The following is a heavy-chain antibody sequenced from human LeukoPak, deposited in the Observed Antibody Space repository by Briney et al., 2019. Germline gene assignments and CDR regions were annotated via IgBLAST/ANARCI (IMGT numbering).Heavy chain of an antibody. D-gene: IGHD3-10*01. CDR2: INHSGST. J-gene: IGHJ4*02. CDR1: GGSFSGYY. V-gene: IGHV4-34*01. Sequence: SETLSLTCAVYGGSFSGYYWSWIRQPPGKGLEWIGEINHSGSTNYNPSLKSRVTISVDTSKNQFSLKLSSVTAADTAVYYCAREPGAVQPRFSGRDWGQGTLVTVSS. CDR3: AREPGAVQPRFSGRD.